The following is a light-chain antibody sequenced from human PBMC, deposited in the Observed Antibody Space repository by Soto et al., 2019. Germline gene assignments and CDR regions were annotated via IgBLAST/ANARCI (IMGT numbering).Light chain of an antibody. CDR3: QQANSFPFT. J-gene: IGKJ3*01. Sequence: DIQMTQSPSSVSASVGDRVTITCWASQSIASWLAWYQQKPGEAPKLLIFAASSSQRGVPPRFSGSGSGTDFTLTISNLQPEDFATYYCQQANSFPFTFGPGTKVDIK. CDR1: QSIASW. CDR2: AAS. V-gene: IGKV1D-12*01.